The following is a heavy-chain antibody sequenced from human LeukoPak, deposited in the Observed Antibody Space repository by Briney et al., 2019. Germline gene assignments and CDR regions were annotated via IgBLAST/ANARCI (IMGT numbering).Heavy chain of an antibody. D-gene: IGHD3-9*01. V-gene: IGHV3-7*03. CDR1: GFTFRSYW. CDR3: ARAGEYYDILTGYYSDNWFDP. J-gene: IGHJ5*02. Sequence: SGGSLRLSCAASGFTFRSYWMSWVRQAPGKGLEWVGNINEDGSGKSYVDSVKGRFTISRDNAKNSLYLQMNSLRAEDTAVYYCARAGEYYDILTGYYSDNWFDPWGQGTLVTVSS. CDR2: INEDGSGK.